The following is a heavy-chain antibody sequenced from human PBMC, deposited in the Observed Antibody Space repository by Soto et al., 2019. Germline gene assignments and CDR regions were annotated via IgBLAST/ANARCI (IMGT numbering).Heavy chain of an antibody. V-gene: IGHV4-30-4*01. D-gene: IGHD6-13*01. CDR1: GGSISSGHYY. J-gene: IGHJ5*02. Sequence: PSETLSLTCTVSGGSISSGHYYWSWIRQPPGKGLEWIGYIYYSGSTYYNPSLKSRVTISVDTSKNQFSLKLSSVTAADTAVYYCARVPSAGSWFGTPKNWFDPWGQGTLVSVSS. CDR3: ARVPSAGSWFGTPKNWFDP. CDR2: IYYSGST.